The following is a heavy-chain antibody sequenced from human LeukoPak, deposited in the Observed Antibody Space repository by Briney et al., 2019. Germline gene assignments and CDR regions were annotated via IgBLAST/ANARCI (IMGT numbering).Heavy chain of an antibody. CDR2: ISGSADNT. CDR3: AKQGLGC. CDR1: GFTLSSYA. V-gene: IGHV3-23*01. Sequence: GGSLRLSCTASGFTLSSYAMSWVRQAPGEGLEWVSTISGSADNTNYAEAVKGRFTISRDNSKNTMYLQMNSLRAEDTAVYYCAKQGLGCWGQGTLVTVSS. J-gene: IGHJ4*02.